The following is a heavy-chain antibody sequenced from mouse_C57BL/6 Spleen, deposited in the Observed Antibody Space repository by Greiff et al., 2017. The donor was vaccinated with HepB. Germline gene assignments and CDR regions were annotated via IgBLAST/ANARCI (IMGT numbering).Heavy chain of an antibody. CDR2: IYPGDGDT. Sequence: VKLVESGPELVKPGASVKISCKASGYAFSSSWMNWVKQRPGKGLEWIGRIYPGDGDTNYNGKFKGKATLTADKSSSTAYMQLSSLTSEDSAVYFCASEQDYGNAWFAYWGQGTLVTVSA. D-gene: IGHD2-1*01. CDR3: ASEQDYGNAWFAY. J-gene: IGHJ3*01. V-gene: IGHV1-82*01. CDR1: GYAFSSSW.